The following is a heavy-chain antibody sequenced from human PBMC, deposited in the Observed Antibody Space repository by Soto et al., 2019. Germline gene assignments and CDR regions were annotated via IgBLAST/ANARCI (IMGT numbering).Heavy chain of an antibody. J-gene: IGHJ5*02. CDR1: GGSFSGYY. V-gene: IGHV4-34*01. CDR2: INHSGST. D-gene: IGHD5-12*01. Sequence: ETLSLTCAVYGGSFSGYYWTWIRQPPGKGLEWIGEINHSGSTHYNPSLKSRVTISVDTSKNQFSLKLSSVTAADTAVYYCARVTEMATNPKVKRFAPWGQGTLVTVSS. CDR3: ARVTEMATNPKVKRFAP.